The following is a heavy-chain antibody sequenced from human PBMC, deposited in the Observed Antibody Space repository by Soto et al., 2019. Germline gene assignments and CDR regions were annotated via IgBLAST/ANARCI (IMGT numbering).Heavy chain of an antibody. CDR1: GYSFTSYG. CDR3: AANSWSYSRPRY. V-gene: IGHV1-18*01. Sequence: GASVRVSCKASGYSFTSYGISWVRQAPGQGLEWMGWITPYNGNTNYAQKLQGRVTMTTDTSTTTAYMDLRSLRSDDTAVYYCAANSWSYSRPRYWGQGTLVTVSS. J-gene: IGHJ4*02. D-gene: IGHD1-26*01. CDR2: ITPYNGNT.